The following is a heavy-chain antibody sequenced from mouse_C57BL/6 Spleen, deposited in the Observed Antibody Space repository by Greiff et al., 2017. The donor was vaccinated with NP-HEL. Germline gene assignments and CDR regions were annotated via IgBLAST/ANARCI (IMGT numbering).Heavy chain of an antibody. CDR3: ARTHYYGSLYFDY. CDR1: GYTFTSYW. CDR2: IDPSDSYT. J-gene: IGHJ2*01. D-gene: IGHD1-1*01. V-gene: IGHV1-59*01. Sequence: VQLQQPGAELVRPGTSVKLSCKASGYTFTSYWMHWVKQRPGQGLEWIGVIDPSDSYTNYNQKFKGKATLTVDTSSSTAYMQLSSLTSEDSAVYYCARTHYYGSLYFDYWGQGTTLTVSS.